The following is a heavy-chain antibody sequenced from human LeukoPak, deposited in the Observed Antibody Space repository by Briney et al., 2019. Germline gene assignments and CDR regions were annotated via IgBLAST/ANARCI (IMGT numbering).Heavy chain of an antibody. CDR1: GFTFSSYG. CDR2: ISYDGSNK. Sequence: GGSLRLSCAASGFTFSSYGMHWVRQAPGKGLEWVAVISYDGSNKYYADSVKGRFTISRDNSKNTLYLQMNSLRAEDTAVYYCASRTTIVGATALDYWGQGTLVTVSS. V-gene: IGHV3-30*03. CDR3: ASRTTIVGATALDY. J-gene: IGHJ4*02. D-gene: IGHD1-26*01.